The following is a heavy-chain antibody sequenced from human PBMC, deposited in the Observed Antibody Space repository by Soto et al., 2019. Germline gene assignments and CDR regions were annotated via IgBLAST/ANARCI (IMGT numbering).Heavy chain of an antibody. CDR2: ISAYNGNT. D-gene: IGHD6-13*01. CDR3: AREHSSSWRFDY. J-gene: IGHJ4*02. CDR1: GGTFSSYT. V-gene: IGHV1-8*02. Sequence: GASVKVSCKASGGTFSSYTISWVRQAPGQGLEWMGWISAYNGNTNYAQKFQGRVTMTRNTSISTAYMELSSLRSEDTAVYYCAREHSSSWRFDYWAQGTLVTVSS.